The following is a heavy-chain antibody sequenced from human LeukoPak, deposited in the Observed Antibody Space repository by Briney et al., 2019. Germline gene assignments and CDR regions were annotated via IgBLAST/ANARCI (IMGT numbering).Heavy chain of an antibody. CDR1: GYTFTGYY. D-gene: IGHD6-6*01. CDR3: ARDLGQLGVERYFDY. J-gene: IGHJ4*02. Sequence: ASVKVSCKASGYTFTGYYMHWVRQAPGQGLEWMGWINPNSGGTNYAQKFQDRVTMTRDTSISTAYMELSRLRSDDTAVYYCARDLGQLGVERYFDYWGQGTLVTVSS. V-gene: IGHV1-2*02. CDR2: INPNSGGT.